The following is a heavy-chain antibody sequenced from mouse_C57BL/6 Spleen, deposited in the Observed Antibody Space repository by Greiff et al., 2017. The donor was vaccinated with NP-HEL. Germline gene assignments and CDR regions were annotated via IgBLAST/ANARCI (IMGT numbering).Heavy chain of an antibody. J-gene: IGHJ4*01. CDR3: ARDGRGAYAMDY. CDR2: INPSNGGT. D-gene: IGHD1-1*01. V-gene: IGHV1-53*01. Sequence: VQLQQSGTELVKPGASVKLSCKASGYTFTSYWMHWVKQRPGQGLEWIGNINPSNGGTNYNEKFKSKATLTVDKSSSTAYMQVSSLTSEDSAVYYCARDGRGAYAMDYWGQGTSVTVSS. CDR1: GYTFTSYW.